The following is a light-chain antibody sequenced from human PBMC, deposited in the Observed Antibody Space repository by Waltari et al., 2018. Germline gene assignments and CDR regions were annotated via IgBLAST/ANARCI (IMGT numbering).Light chain of an antibody. CDR2: LGS. V-gene: IGKV2-28*01. Sequence: DIVMTQSPLSLPVTPGEPATITCRSSQSLLNSNGYYYLDWYLQKPGQSPQLLIYLGSNRAAGVADRFSGSGSVTDFTLKISRVEAEDVVVHYCMQTQQTPYTVGQGTKLEIK. CDR1: QSLLNSNGYYY. CDR3: MQTQQTPYT. J-gene: IGKJ2*01.